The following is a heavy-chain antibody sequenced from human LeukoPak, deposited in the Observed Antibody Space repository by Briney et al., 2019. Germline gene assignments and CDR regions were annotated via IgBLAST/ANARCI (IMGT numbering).Heavy chain of an antibody. CDR2: ISTDGSSA. Sequence: TGGSLRLSCAASGFTFNSYWMHWVRQAPGKGLVWVSRISTDGSSAMYADSVKGRFTISRDNAKNSLYLQMNSLRAEDTAVYYCARVKQQGFDYWGQGTLVTVSS. CDR1: GFTFNSYW. D-gene: IGHD6-13*01. CDR3: ARVKQQGFDY. J-gene: IGHJ4*02. V-gene: IGHV3-74*03.